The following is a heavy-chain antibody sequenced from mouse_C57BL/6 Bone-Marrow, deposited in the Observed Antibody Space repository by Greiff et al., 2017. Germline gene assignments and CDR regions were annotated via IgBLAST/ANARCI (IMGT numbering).Heavy chain of an antibody. D-gene: IGHD1-2*01. Sequence: EVQLQQSGAELVRPGASVKLSCTASGFNITDYYMHWVKQRPEQGLEWIGRIDPEDGATEYAPKFQGKATMTADTSSNTAYLQLSSLTSEDTSVYYCTAHYGTPFDYWGQGTTLTVSS. V-gene: IGHV14-1*01. CDR1: GFNITDYY. CDR2: IDPEDGAT. J-gene: IGHJ2*01. CDR3: TAHYGTPFDY.